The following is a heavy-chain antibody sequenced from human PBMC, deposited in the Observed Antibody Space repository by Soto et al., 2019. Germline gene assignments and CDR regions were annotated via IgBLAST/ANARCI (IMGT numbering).Heavy chain of an antibody. Sequence: LSLTCTVSGGSISSYYWSWIRQPPGKGLEWIGYILYSGSTNYNPSLKSRVTISVDTSKNQFSLKLSSVTAADTAVYYCARGGSWFDPWGQGTLVTVSS. J-gene: IGHJ5*02. CDR1: GGSISSYY. D-gene: IGHD1-26*01. CDR3: ARGGSWFDP. CDR2: ILYSGST. V-gene: IGHV4-59*01.